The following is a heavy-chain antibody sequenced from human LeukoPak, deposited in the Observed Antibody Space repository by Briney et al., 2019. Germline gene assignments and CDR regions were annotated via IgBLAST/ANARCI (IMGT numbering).Heavy chain of an antibody. Sequence: SVKVSCKASGYTFTSYGISWVRQAPGQGLEWMGRIIPILGIANYAQKFQGRVTITADKSTSTAYMELSSLRSEDTAVYYCASTLDYSNYGIDYWGQGTLVTVSS. V-gene: IGHV1-69*04. CDR3: ASTLDYSNYGIDY. CDR1: GYTFTSYG. J-gene: IGHJ4*02. D-gene: IGHD4-11*01. CDR2: IIPILGIA.